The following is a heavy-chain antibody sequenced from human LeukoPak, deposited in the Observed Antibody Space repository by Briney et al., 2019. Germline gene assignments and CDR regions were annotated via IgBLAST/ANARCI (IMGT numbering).Heavy chain of an antibody. CDR2: ISYDGSNK. CDR1: GFTFSSYA. Sequence: GRSLRLSCVASGFTFSSYAMHWVRQAPGKGLEWVAVISYDGSNKYYADSVKGRFTISRDNSKNTLYLQMNSLRAEDTAVYYCARVWRGVAAAGTDYWGQGTLVTVSS. D-gene: IGHD6-13*01. CDR3: ARVWRGVAAAGTDY. J-gene: IGHJ4*02. V-gene: IGHV3-30-3*01.